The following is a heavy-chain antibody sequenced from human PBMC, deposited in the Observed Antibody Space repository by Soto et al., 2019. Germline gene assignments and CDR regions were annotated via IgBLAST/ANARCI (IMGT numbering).Heavy chain of an antibody. V-gene: IGHV4-59*01. Sequence: SETRSLTWTVSGGSISRYCWSWSRQPPGKGLEWIGYIYYSGSTNYNPSLKSRVTISVDTSKNQFSLRLSSVTAADTAVYYCARDLGSGSYPNWFDPWGQGTLVTVSS. J-gene: IGHJ5*02. CDR2: IYYSGST. CDR1: GGSISRYC. D-gene: IGHD3-10*01. CDR3: ARDLGSGSYPNWFDP.